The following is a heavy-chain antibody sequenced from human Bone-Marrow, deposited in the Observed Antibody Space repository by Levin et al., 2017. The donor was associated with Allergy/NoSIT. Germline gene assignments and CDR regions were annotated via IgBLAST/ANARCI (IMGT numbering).Heavy chain of an antibody. J-gene: IGHJ4*02. CDR3: ARDLATTYYYDSDQSRDY. V-gene: IGHV3-7*01. CDR2: IKQDGSEK. Sequence: PGGSLRLSCAASGFTFNNYWMSWVRQAPGKGLEWVANIKQDGSEKNYVDSVKGRFTISRDNAKNSVYLQMNSLRAEDTAVYYCARDLATTYYYDSDQSRDYWGQGTLVTVSS. D-gene: IGHD3-22*01. CDR1: GFTFNNYW.